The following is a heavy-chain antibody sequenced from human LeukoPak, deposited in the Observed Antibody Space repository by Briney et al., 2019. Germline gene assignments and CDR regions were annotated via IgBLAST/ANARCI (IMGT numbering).Heavy chain of an antibody. CDR3: ARGPSCTSASCYVIGALDI. J-gene: IGHJ3*02. CDR2: ISSSSTI. CDR1: GFTFSSYS. Sequence: GGSLRLSCAASGFTFSSYSMNWVRQAPGKGLEWVSYISSSSTIYYADSVKGRFTISRDNSKNTLYLQMNSLRVDDMAVYYCARGPSCTSASCYVIGALDIWGLGTTVTVSS. D-gene: IGHD2-2*01. V-gene: IGHV3-48*01.